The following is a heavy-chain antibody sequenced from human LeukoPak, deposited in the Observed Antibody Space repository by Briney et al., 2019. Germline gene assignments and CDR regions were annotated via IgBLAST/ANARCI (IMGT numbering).Heavy chain of an antibody. CDR3: ARENVMGWFDP. D-gene: IGHD1-1*01. CDR1: GFTFSDYY. J-gene: IGHJ5*02. V-gene: IGHV3-11*04. Sequence: GGSLRLSCAASGFTFSDYYMSWVRQAPGKGLEWVSYISSSGSTIYYADSVKGRFTISRDNAKNSLYLQMNSLRTEDTAVYYCARENVMGWFDPWGQGTLVTVSS. CDR2: ISSSGSTI.